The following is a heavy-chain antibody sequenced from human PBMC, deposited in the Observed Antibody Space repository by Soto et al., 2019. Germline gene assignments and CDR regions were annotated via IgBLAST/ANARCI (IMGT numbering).Heavy chain of an antibody. Sequence: QVQLVQSGAEVKKPGASVKVSCKASGYSFSTYDINWVRQAAGQGLEWMGWVNPKSGNTDYAQRFRGRVTMTSNTSVSTAYMELSVLPPEDTAVYYCARPYCDSTSCYTDWFDPWGQGTLVTVSS. V-gene: IGHV1-8*01. J-gene: IGHJ5*02. CDR3: ARPYCDSTSCYTDWFDP. CDR1: GYSFSTYD. CDR2: VNPKSGNT. D-gene: IGHD2-2*02.